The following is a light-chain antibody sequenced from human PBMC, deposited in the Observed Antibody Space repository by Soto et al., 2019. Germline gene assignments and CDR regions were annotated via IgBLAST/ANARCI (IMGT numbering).Light chain of an antibody. Sequence: QSALTQPASVSGSPGQSITISCTGTSSDVGGYNYVSWYQQHPGKAPKLMIYDVSNRPSGVSNRFSGSKFGNTASLTISGLQAEDEADYYCSSYTSSSTLAVFGGGTKVTVL. J-gene: IGLJ2*01. V-gene: IGLV2-14*01. CDR2: DVS. CDR3: SSYTSSSTLAV. CDR1: SSDVGGYNY.